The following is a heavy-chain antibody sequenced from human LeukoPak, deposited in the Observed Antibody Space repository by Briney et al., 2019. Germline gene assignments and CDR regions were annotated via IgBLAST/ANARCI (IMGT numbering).Heavy chain of an antibody. J-gene: IGHJ4*02. CDR3: AKRSLFWSGFLDY. Sequence: PGGSLRLSCAASGFTFSSYAMSWVRQAPGKGLEWVSAISGSGGSTYYADSVKGRFTISRDNSKNTLYLQMNSLRAEETAVYYCAKRSLFWSGFLDYWGQGTLVTVSS. CDR2: ISGSGGST. V-gene: IGHV3-23*01. D-gene: IGHD3-3*01. CDR1: GFTFSSYA.